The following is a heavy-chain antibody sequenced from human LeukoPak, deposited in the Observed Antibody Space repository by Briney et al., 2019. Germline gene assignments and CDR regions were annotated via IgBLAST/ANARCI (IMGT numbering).Heavy chain of an antibody. CDR3: ARAIGYCSGGSCYTRLADY. J-gene: IGHJ4*02. CDR1: GFTFSIYA. D-gene: IGHD2-15*01. V-gene: IGHV3-23*01. Sequence: GGSLRLSCAASGFTFSIYAMSWVRQAPGKGLEWVSAISGSGGSTYYADSVKGRFTISRDNSKNTLYLQMNSLRAEDTAVYYCARAIGYCSGGSCYTRLADYWGQGTLVTVFS. CDR2: ISGSGGST.